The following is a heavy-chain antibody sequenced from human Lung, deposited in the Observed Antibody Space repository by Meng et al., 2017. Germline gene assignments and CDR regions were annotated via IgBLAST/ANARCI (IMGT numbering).Heavy chain of an antibody. J-gene: IGHJ1*01. D-gene: IGHD1-1*01. CDR1: GFTFTDHW. V-gene: IGHV3-74*01. Sequence: VELVGVGGGLVPPGGSLRLSCAASGFTFTDHWMHWVRQGPGKGLVWVSRINRDGTKPTYADSVKGRFTISRDNAKNTLYLQMNNLRAEDTAFYYCTNDRLNHWGQGALVTVSS. CDR3: TNDRLNH. CDR2: INRDGTKP.